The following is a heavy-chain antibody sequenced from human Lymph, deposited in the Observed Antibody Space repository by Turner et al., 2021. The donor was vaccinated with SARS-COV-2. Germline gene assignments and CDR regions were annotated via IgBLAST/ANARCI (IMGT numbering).Heavy chain of an antibody. CDR1: GFTVSSNY. CDR2: IYSGGST. D-gene: IGHD1-1*01. CDR3: ARDLQLYGMDV. Sequence: EVQRVETGGGLIQPGGSLRRSCAASGFTVSSNYMTWVRQAPGKGLEWVSRIYSGGSTYYADSVKGRFTISRDNSKNTLYLQMNSLRAEDTAIYYCARDLQLYGMDVWGQGTTVTVSS. V-gene: IGHV3-53*02. J-gene: IGHJ6*02.